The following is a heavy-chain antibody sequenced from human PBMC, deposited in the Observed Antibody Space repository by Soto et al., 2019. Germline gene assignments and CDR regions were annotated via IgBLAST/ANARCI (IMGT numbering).Heavy chain of an antibody. V-gene: IGHV4-30-2*05. CDR1: RRSISRGGYS. CDR2: IYHSGST. CDR3: QMYNLKTEDTAVYYCSTYDYIWGTYRYRWAY. Sequence: SETLSLTCAVSRRSISRGGYSCSWIRQPPGKGLEWIGYIYHSGSTYYNPSLKSQVDGETTDYAAPVKGRFVISRDDSKNTLYLQMYNLKTEDTAVYYCSTYDYIWGTYRYRWAYWGQGTLVTVSS. D-gene: IGHD1-1*01. J-gene: IGHJ4*02.